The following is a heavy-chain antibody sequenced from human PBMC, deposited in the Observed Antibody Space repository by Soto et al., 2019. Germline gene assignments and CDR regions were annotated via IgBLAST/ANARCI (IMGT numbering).Heavy chain of an antibody. CDR1: GGSISSSNW. CDR2: IYHSGST. V-gene: IGHV4-4*02. Sequence: SETLSLTCAVSGGSISSSNWWSWVRQPPGKGLEWIGEIYHSGSTNYNPSLKSRVTISVDKSKNQFSLKLSSVTAADTAVYYCARANYYDSSGYYFDYWGQGTLVTVS. CDR3: ARANYYDSSGYYFDY. J-gene: IGHJ4*02. D-gene: IGHD3-22*01.